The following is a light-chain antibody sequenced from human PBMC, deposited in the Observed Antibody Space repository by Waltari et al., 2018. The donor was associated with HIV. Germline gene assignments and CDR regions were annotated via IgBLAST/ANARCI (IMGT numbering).Light chain of an antibody. V-gene: IGKV3-11*01. Sequence: EIVLTQSPATLSLSPGGRATLSCRASESISRYLAWYQQKPGQAPRLLISDASNRATGIPARFSGSGSGTDFTLTISYLEPEDFAVYYCQQRTNWPPWSFGQGTKVEIK. J-gene: IGKJ1*01. CDR1: ESISRY. CDR2: DAS. CDR3: QQRTNWPPWS.